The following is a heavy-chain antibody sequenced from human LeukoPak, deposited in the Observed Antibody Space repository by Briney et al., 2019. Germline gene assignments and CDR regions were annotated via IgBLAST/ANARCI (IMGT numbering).Heavy chain of an antibody. D-gene: IGHD3-3*01. CDR3: VKERGSDFWSGYYSYYMDV. Sequence: GGSLRLSCAASGFTFDDYGMSWVRQAPGKGLEWVSGLNWNGGDTAYADSVKGRFTISRDNAKNSLYLQMNSLRAEDTAVYYCVKERGSDFWSGYYSYYMDVWGKGTTVTVSS. J-gene: IGHJ6*03. CDR1: GFTFDDYG. CDR2: LNWNGGDT. V-gene: IGHV3-20*04.